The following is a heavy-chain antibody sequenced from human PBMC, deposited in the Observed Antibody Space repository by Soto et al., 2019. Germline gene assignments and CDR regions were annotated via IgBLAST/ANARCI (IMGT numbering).Heavy chain of an antibody. J-gene: IGHJ3*01. V-gene: IGHV4-39*02. D-gene: IGHD2-15*01. Sequence: PSETLSLTCTVSGGSISSNGYYWGWIRQPPGKGLEWIGSVSYSGTTYSNPSLKSQVTMSVDTSQNRFSLRLSSVTAADTAVYHCARRTGGYCSGGSCNTFDVWGQGTMVTV. CDR1: GGSISSNGYY. CDR3: ARRTGGYCSGGSCNTFDV. CDR2: VSYSGTT.